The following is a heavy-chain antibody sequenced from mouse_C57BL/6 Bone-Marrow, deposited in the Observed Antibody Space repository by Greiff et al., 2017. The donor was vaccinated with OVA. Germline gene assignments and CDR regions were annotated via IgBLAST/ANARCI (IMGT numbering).Heavy chain of an antibody. D-gene: IGHD1-1*01. CDR1: GFSLTSYG. Sequence: VQLQESGPGLVAPSQSLSITCTVSGFSLTSYGVHWVRQPPGKGLEWLVVIWSDGSTTYNSALKSRLSISKDNSKSQVFLKMNSLQTDDTAMYYCARHGITTVGPSMDYWGQGTSVTVSS. CDR3: ARHGITTVGPSMDY. CDR2: IWSDGST. J-gene: IGHJ4*01. V-gene: IGHV2-6-1*01.